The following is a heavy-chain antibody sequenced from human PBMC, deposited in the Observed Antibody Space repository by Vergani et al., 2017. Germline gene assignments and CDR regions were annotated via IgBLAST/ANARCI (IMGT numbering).Heavy chain of an antibody. V-gene: IGHV3-33*01. Sequence: QVQLVESEGGVVQPGRSLTLSCVASGFTFSSHGMHWVRQAPGKGLEWVAVIWYDGSNKYYGDSVKGRFTISRDNSKNTLYLQMNSLRVEDTAVYYCARWGKEKRLGSWGQGTLSPSPQ. CDR2: IWYDGSNK. CDR1: GFTFSSHG. CDR3: ARWGKEKRLGS. J-gene: IGHJ5*01. D-gene: IGHD1-26*01.